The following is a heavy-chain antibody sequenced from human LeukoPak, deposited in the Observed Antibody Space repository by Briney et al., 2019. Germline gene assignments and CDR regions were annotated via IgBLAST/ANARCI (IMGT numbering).Heavy chain of an antibody. D-gene: IGHD3-10*01. Sequence: SSQTLPLTCTVSGGSISSGGYYWSWIRQPPGKGLEWIGYIYYSGSTNYNPSLKSRVTISVDTSKNQFSLKLSSVTAADTAVYYCARVVTMVRGVIQYYFDYWGQGTLVTVSS. CDR3: ARVVTMVRGVIQYYFDY. CDR1: GGSISSGGYY. J-gene: IGHJ4*02. CDR2: IYYSGST. V-gene: IGHV4-61*08.